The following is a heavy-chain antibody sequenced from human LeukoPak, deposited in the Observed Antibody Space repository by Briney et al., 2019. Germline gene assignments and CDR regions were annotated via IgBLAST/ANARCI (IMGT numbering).Heavy chain of an antibody. J-gene: IGHJ4*02. CDR3: ARRVTPNSFDY. V-gene: IGHV3-21*01. Sequence: GGSLRLSCAASGFTFSSYSMNWVRQAPGKGLEWVSSISSSNSSIYYADSVKGRFAISRDNAKNSLYLQMNSLRAEDTAVYYCARRVTPNSFDYWGQGTLVTVSS. CDR1: GFTFSSYS. D-gene: IGHD2-21*02. CDR2: ISSSNSSI.